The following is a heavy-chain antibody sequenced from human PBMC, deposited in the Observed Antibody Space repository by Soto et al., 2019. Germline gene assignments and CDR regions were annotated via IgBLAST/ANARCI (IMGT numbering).Heavy chain of an antibody. CDR3: ARHRGGDYFDY. J-gene: IGHJ4*02. V-gene: IGHV4-59*08. CDR2: IYDSGNT. CDR1: GGSISSYY. Sequence: QVHLQESGPGLVKPSETLSLTCTVSGGSISSYYWSWIRQPPGKGLEWIGYIYDSGNTNYNPSLKSRVTMSVDTSKNQFSLKLSSVTAADTAVYYCARHRGGDYFDYWGQGTLVTVSS. D-gene: IGHD3-10*01.